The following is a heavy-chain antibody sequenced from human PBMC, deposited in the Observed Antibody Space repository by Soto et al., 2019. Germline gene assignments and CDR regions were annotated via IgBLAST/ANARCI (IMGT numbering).Heavy chain of an antibody. CDR1: GFTFTSSA. CDR2: IVVGSGNT. J-gene: IGHJ6*02. CDR3: AAGPLMITFGGVIVPYVYYGMDV. D-gene: IGHD3-16*02. V-gene: IGHV1-58*01. Sequence: GASVKVSCKASGFTFTSSAVQWVRQARGQRLEWIGRIVVGSGNTNYAQKFQERVTITRDMSTSTAYMELSSLRSEDTAVYYCAAGPLMITFGGVIVPYVYYGMDVWGQGTTVTVSS.